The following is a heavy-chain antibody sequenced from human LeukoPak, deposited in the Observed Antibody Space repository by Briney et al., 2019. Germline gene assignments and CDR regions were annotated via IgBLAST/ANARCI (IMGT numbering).Heavy chain of an antibody. J-gene: IGHJ4*02. Sequence: ASVKVSCKASGYTFTRYAMNWLRQAPGQGPEWMGWINPNTGNPTYARAFTGRFVFSLDTSVSTAYLQISSLNTEDTAVYYCAIDQPVAGVSNFDSWGQGTLVTVSS. D-gene: IGHD6-19*01. CDR3: AIDQPVAGVSNFDS. V-gene: IGHV7-4-1*02. CDR2: INPNTGNP. CDR1: GYTFTRYA.